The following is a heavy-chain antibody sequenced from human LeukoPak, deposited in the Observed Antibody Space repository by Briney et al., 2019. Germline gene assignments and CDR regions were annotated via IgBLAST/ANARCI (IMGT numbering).Heavy chain of an antibody. CDR3: ARSIPTGGQNQKNDY. CDR2: IIPILGIA. D-gene: IGHD2-8*02. CDR1: GYTFTGYY. J-gene: IGHJ4*02. Sequence: ASVKVSCKASGYTFTGYYMHWVRQAPGQGLEWMGRIIPILGIANYAQKFQGRVTVTADKSTSTAYMELSSLRSEDTAVYYCARSIPTGGQNQKNDYWGQGTLVTVSS. V-gene: IGHV1-69*02.